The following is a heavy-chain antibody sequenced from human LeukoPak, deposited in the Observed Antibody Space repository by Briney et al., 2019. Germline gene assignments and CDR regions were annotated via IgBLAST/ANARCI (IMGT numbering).Heavy chain of an antibody. V-gene: IGHV5-51*01. CDR1: GYSFTTYW. Sequence: GESLKISCKGSGYSFTTYWIGWVRQMPGKGLEWMGIIYPGDSDTKYSPSFQGQVAISADKSINTAYPQWSSLKASDTAMYFCARHSISSSSTYFYMDVWGEGTTVTVSS. CDR3: ARHSISSSSTYFYMDV. CDR2: IYPGDSDT. D-gene: IGHD6-6*01. J-gene: IGHJ6*03.